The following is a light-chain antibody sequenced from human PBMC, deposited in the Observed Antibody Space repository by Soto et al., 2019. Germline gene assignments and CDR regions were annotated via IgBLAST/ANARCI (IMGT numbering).Light chain of an antibody. CDR3: SSYEDSNTWV. CDR1: SSDVGGYDF. V-gene: IGLV2-8*01. CDR2: DVS. J-gene: IGLJ3*02. Sequence: QSALTQPPSASGSPGQSVTISCTGTSSDVGGYDFVSWYQHHPGEAPKLMIFDVSKRPSGVPDRFSGSKSGNTASLTVSGLQAEDEADYDGSSYEDSNTWVFGGGTKVTVL.